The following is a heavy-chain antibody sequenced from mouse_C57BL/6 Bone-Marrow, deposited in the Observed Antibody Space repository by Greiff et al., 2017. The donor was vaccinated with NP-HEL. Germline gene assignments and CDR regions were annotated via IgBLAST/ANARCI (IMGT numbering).Heavy chain of an antibody. J-gene: IGHJ4*01. Sequence: QVQLQQSGAELVKPGASVKISCKASGYAFSSYWMNWVKQRPGKGLEWIGQIYPGDGDTNYNGKFKGKATLTADKSSSTAYMQLSSLTSEDSAVYFCASPITTQNAMDYWGQGTSVTVSA. CDR2: IYPGDGDT. CDR1: GYAFSSYW. V-gene: IGHV1-80*01. D-gene: IGHD1-1*01. CDR3: ASPITTQNAMDY.